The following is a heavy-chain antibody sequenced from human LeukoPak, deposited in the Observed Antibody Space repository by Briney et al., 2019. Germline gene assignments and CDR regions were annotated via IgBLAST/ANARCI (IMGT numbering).Heavy chain of an antibody. J-gene: IGHJ4*02. CDR3: ARAAWVSTSSKYYFDN. D-gene: IGHD2-21*01. Sequence: GASVKVSCKASGYTFTSYDINWVRQATGQGVEWMGWMNPNSGNTGYAQKFQGRVTMTRNTSISTAYMELSSLRSEDTALYYCARAAWVSTSSKYYFDNWGQGTLVTVSS. CDR1: GYTFTSYD. V-gene: IGHV1-8*01. CDR2: MNPNSGNT.